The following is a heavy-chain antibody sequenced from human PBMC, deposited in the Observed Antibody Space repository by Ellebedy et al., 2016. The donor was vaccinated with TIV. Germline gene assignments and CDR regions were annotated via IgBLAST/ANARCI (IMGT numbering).Heavy chain of an antibody. CDR2: INPNSGGT. CDR1: GYTFTGYY. Sequence: ASVKVSXXASGYTFTGYYMHWVRQAPGQGLEWMGWINPNSGGTNYAQKFQGRVTMTRDTSISTAYMELSRLRSDDTAVYYCAREDIVVVPAAPPPVAFDIWGQGTMVTVSS. J-gene: IGHJ3*02. D-gene: IGHD2-2*01. CDR3: AREDIVVVPAAPPPVAFDI. V-gene: IGHV1-2*02.